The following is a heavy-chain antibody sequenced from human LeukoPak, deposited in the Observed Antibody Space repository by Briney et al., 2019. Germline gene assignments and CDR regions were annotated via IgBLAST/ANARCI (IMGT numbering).Heavy chain of an antibody. Sequence: GGSLRLSCAASGFPFSTYAMNWVRQAPGKGLEWVAHIRQDGNWRHHVDSVEGRFTISRDNAKNSLYLQMNSLRVEDTAVYYCARFGDPSTTLDYWGQGTRVTVSS. CDR1: GFPFSTYA. V-gene: IGHV3-7*01. D-gene: IGHD3-16*01. CDR2: IRQDGNWR. J-gene: IGHJ4*02. CDR3: ARFGDPSTTLDY.